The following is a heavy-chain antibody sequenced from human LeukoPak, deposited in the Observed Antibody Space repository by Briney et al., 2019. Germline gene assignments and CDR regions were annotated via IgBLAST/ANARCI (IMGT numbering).Heavy chain of an antibody. CDR2: ISAYNGNT. J-gene: IGHJ5*02. D-gene: IGHD4-17*01. Sequence: ASVKVSCKASRYTFTSYGISWVRQAPGLGLEWMGWISAYNGNTNYAQKLQGRVTITKDESTRTVYLELTSLTSDDTAVYYCARDVHGDYGSGWFDPWGQGTLVSVSS. V-gene: IGHV1-18*01. CDR3: ARDVHGDYGSGWFDP. CDR1: RYTFTSYG.